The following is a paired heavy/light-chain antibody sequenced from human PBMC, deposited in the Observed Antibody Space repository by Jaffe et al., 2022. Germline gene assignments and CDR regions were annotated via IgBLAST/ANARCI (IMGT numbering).Heavy chain of an antibody. CDR3: AHRLGGAGWQVMAFDY. J-gene: IGHJ4*02. V-gene: IGHV2-5*02. Sequence: QITLKESGPTLVKPTQTLTLTCSFSGFSLTTSGVGVGWIRQPPGKALEWLTLIYWDDDKRYSPSLKNRLSITKDTSKNQAVLTMTNMDPVDTATYYCAHRLGGAGWQVMAFDYWGQGILVTVSS. CDR1: GFSLTTSGVG. D-gene: IGHD6-19*01. CDR2: IYWDDDK.
Light chain of an antibody. Sequence: DIVLTQSPGTLSLSPGERATLSCRASQSVSSNYLAWYQEKPGQAPRLLIYGASRRATDIPDRFTGSGSGTDFTLTISRLEPEDFAVYYCQQYGSSPSFGQGTKVEVK. CDR1: QSVSSNY. J-gene: IGKJ1*01. CDR3: QQYGSSPS. CDR2: GAS. V-gene: IGKV3-20*01.